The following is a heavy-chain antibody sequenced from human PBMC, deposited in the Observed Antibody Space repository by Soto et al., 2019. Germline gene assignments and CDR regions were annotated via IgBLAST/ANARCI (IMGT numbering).Heavy chain of an antibody. V-gene: IGHV3-23*01. Sequence: PGGSLRLSCAASGFTFSSYAMSWVRQAPGKGLEWVSAISGSGGSTYYADSVKGRFTISRDNSKNTLYLQMNSLRAEDTAVYYCAKSHRYYGSGSYYYNWFDPWGQGTLVTVSS. J-gene: IGHJ5*02. D-gene: IGHD3-10*01. CDR1: GFTFSSYA. CDR3: AKSHRYYGSGSYYYNWFDP. CDR2: ISGSGGST.